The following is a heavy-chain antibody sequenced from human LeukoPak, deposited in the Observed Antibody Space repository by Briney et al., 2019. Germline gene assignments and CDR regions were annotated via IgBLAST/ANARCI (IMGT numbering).Heavy chain of an antibody. CDR2: ISYDGSNE. CDR3: ARGGTSGYDDFDY. J-gene: IGHJ4*02. Sequence: PGGSLRLSCAASGFTFSSCAMHWVRQAPGKGLEWVAVISYDGSNEYYADSVKGRFTISRDNSKNTLYLQMNSLRAEDTAVYYCARGGTSGYDDFDYWGQGTLVTVSS. V-gene: IGHV3-30*04. CDR1: GFTFSSCA. D-gene: IGHD5-12*01.